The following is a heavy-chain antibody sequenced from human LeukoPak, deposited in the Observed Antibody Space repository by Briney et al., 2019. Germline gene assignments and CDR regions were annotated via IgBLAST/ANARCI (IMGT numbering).Heavy chain of an antibody. CDR3: AGCGVRRGWFDP. Sequence: ASVKVSCKASGYTFTSYDINWVRQATGQGLEWMGWMNPNSGNTGYAQKFQGRVTITRNTSISTAYMELSSLRSEDTAVYYCAGCGVRRGWFDPWGQGTLVTVSS. D-gene: IGHD1-26*01. CDR2: MNPNSGNT. V-gene: IGHV1-8*03. CDR1: GYTFTSYD. J-gene: IGHJ5*02.